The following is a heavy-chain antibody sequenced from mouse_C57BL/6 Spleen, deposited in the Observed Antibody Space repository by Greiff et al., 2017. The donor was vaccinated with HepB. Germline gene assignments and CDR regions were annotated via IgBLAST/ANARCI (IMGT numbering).Heavy chain of an antibody. CDR3: ARSPSDSYYAMDY. V-gene: IGHV1-69*01. J-gene: IGHJ4*01. CDR2: IDPSDSYT. CDR1: GYTFTSYW. D-gene: IGHD6-1*01. Sequence: VQLQQPGAELVMPGASVKLSCKASGYTFTSYWMHWVKQRPGQGLEWIGEIDPSDSYTNYNQKFKGKSTLTVDKSSSTAYMQLSSLTSEDSAVYYCARSPSDSYYAMDYWGQGTSVTVSS.